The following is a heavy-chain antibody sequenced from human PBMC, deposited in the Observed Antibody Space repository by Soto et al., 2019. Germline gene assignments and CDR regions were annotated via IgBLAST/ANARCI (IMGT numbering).Heavy chain of an antibody. D-gene: IGHD4-4*01. CDR3: SRAGILTTPYYLDY. Sequence: GGFLRLSCAAFGFTFSDHYMDWVRQAPGKGLEWVCRIRNKRNSYTTEYAASVKGRFTISRDDSQNSLFLQMNSLKTEDTAVYYCSRAGILTTPYYLDYWGQGTLVTVSS. J-gene: IGHJ4*01. V-gene: IGHV3-72*01. CDR2: IRNKRNSYTT. CDR1: GFTFSDHY.